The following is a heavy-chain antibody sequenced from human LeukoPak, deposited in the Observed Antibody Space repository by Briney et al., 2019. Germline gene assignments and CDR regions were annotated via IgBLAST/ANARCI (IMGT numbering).Heavy chain of an antibody. D-gene: IGHD3-16*01. CDR1: GGSFSGYY. J-gene: IGHJ6*02. V-gene: IGHV4-34*01. Sequence: SETLSLTCAVYGGSFSGYYWSWIRQPPGKGLEWIGEINHSGSTNYNPSLKSRVTISVDTSQNHFSLRLSSVTAADTAVYYCARDPSRGGIGYGMDVWGQGTTVTVSS. CDR2: INHSGST. CDR3: ARDPSRGGIGYGMDV.